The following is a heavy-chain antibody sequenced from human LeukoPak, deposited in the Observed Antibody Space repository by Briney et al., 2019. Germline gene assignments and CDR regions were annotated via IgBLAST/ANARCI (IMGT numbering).Heavy chain of an antibody. CDR1: GYTCDNYD. CDR3: ARGAPVAIFGPGYDEYFEY. D-gene: IGHD3-3*01. J-gene: IGHJ4*02. Sequence: VASVTVSCKTSGYTCDNYDINWVRQAAGQRPEWMGWMNPDSGNTGYAHKFQGRVTMARNTSMTTAYLELTGLTSGDTAIYYCARGAPVAIFGPGYDEYFEYWGQGTVVIVSS. CDR2: MNPDSGNT. V-gene: IGHV1-8*01.